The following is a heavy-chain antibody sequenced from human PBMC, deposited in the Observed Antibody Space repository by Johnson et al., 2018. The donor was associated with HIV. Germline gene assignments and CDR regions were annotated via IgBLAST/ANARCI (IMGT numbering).Heavy chain of an antibody. D-gene: IGHD2-21*01. CDR1: GFTFSDYY. CDR3: TTDYIVVGAFDI. V-gene: IGHV3-11*01. Sequence: QMQLVESGGGLVKPGGSLRLSCAASGFTFSDYYMSWIRQAPGKGLEWVSYISSGGSTIYYADSVKARFTISRDNAKNSLYLQMNNLRAEDTAMYYCTTDYIVVGAFDIWGQGTMVTVSS. J-gene: IGHJ3*02. CDR2: ISSGGSTI.